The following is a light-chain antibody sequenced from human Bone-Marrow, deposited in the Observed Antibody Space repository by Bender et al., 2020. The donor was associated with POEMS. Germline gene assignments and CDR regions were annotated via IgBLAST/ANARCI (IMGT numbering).Light chain of an antibody. Sequence: SYVLTQPPSVSVAPGQTARITCGGNDIGSKSVHWYQQRPGQAPVLVVYDDTDRPSGIPDRFSGSTSGNTATLTITRVEAGDEAVFYCQVWDSSSDHPEVFGAGTKVTVL. J-gene: IGLJ1*01. CDR1: DIGSKS. CDR2: DDT. V-gene: IGLV3-21*02. CDR3: QVWDSSSDHPEV.